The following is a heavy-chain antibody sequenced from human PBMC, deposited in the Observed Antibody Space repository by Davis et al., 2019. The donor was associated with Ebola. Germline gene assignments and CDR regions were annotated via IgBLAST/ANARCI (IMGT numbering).Heavy chain of an antibody. J-gene: IGHJ4*02. Sequence: GGSLRLSCAASGFTFSSYAMSCVRQAPGKGLEWVSAIRGSGGSTYYADSVKGRFTISRDNSKNTLYLQMNSLRAEDTAVYYCAKHPGAMTTVVSWDFDYWGQGTLVTVSS. CDR3: AKHPGAMTTVVSWDFDY. D-gene: IGHD4-23*01. V-gene: IGHV3-23*01. CDR1: GFTFSSYA. CDR2: IRGSGGST.